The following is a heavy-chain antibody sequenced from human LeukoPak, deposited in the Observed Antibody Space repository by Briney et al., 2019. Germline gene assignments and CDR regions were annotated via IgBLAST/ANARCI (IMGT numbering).Heavy chain of an antibody. Sequence: SVKVSCKASGGTFSSYAISWVRQAPGQGLEWMGGIIPIFGTANYAQKFQGRVTITTDESTSTAYMELSSLRSEDTAVYYCACVLRGSGSYPIYYYFDYWGQGTLVTVSS. J-gene: IGHJ4*02. V-gene: IGHV1-69*05. CDR2: IIPIFGTA. D-gene: IGHD3-10*01. CDR1: GGTFSSYA. CDR3: ACVLRGSGSYPIYYYFDY.